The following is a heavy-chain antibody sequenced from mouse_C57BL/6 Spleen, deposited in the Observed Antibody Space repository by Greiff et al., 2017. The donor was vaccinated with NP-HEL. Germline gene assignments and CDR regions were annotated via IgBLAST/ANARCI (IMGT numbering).Heavy chain of an antibody. CDR3: ARRIAYYYAMDD. J-gene: IGHJ4*01. CDR2: IDPSDSYT. Sequence: VQLQQPGAELVMPGASVKLSCKASGYTFTSYWMHWVKQRPGQGLEWIGEIDPSDSYTNYNQKFKGKSTLTVDKSSSTAYMQLSSLTSEDSAVYYCARRIAYYYAMDDWGKGTSVTVSS. CDR1: GYTFTSYW. V-gene: IGHV1-69*01.